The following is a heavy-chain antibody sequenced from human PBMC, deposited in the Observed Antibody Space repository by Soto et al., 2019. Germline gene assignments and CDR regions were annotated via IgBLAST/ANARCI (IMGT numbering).Heavy chain of an antibody. CDR1: GDSVSSNSAA. J-gene: IGHJ6*02. V-gene: IGHV6-1*01. Sequence: KQSQTLSLTCAISGDSVSSNSAAWNWIRQSPSRGLEWLGRTYYRSKWYNDYAVSVKSRITINPDTSKNQFSLQLNSVTPEDTAVYYCARDYDILTGPASYYYGMDVWGQGTTVTVSS. CDR2: TYYRSKWYN. D-gene: IGHD3-9*01. CDR3: ARDYDILTGPASYYYGMDV.